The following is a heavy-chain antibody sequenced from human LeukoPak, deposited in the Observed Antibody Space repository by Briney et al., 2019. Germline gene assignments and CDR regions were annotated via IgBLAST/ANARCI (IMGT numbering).Heavy chain of an antibody. CDR2: INAGNGNT. J-gene: IGHJ4*02. D-gene: IGHD3-9*01. CDR1: GYTFTSYG. V-gene: IGHV1-3*01. Sequence: ASVKVSCKASGYTFTSYGISWVRQAPGQRLEWMGWINAGNGNTKYSQKFQGRVTITRDTSASTAYMELSSLRSEDTAVYYCATRLDILTGYYGDFDYWGQGTLVTVSS. CDR3: ATRLDILTGYYGDFDY.